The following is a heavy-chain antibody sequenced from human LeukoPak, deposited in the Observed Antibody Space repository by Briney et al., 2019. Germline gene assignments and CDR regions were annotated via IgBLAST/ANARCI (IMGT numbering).Heavy chain of an antibody. CDR2: IYYSGSN. V-gene: IGHV4-59*01. Sequence: SETLSLTCTVSGGFISSSYWSWIRQPPGKGLEWLGYIYYSGSNTYKPPLKSRVTTSVDTSKNQCSLKLSSVTAADSAVYYCARDLFGLRELEVWGQGTTVTVSS. CDR3: ARDLFGLRELEV. J-gene: IGHJ6*02. CDR1: GGFISSSY. D-gene: IGHD3-10*02.